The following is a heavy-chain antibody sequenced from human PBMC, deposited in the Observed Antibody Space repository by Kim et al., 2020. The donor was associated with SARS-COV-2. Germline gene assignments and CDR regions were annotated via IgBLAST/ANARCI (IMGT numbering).Heavy chain of an antibody. D-gene: IGHD3-9*01. V-gene: IGHV1-18*04. CDR2: TSAYNGNT. CDR3: ARDPYDILTGYYNENWFDP. Sequence: ASVKVSCKASGYTFTSYGISWVRQAPGQGLEWLGWTSAYNGNTNYAQKVQGRVIMSTDTSTSTAYMELRRLRSDDTAVYYCARDPYDILTGYYNENWFDPWGQGTLVTVSS. J-gene: IGHJ5*02. CDR1: GYTFTSYG.